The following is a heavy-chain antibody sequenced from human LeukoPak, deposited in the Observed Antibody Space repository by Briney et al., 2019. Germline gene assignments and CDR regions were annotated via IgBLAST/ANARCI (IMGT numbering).Heavy chain of an antibody. D-gene: IGHD2-2*01. CDR2: IYYSGST. CDR1: GGSISSYY. Sequence: SETLSLTCTVSGGSISSYYWSWIRQPPGKGLEWIGYIYYSGSTNYNPSLKSRVTISVDTSKNQFSLKLSSVTAADTAVYYCAGYYCSSTSCYDYWGQGTLVTVSS. V-gene: IGHV4-59*01. CDR3: AGYYCSSTSCYDY. J-gene: IGHJ4*02.